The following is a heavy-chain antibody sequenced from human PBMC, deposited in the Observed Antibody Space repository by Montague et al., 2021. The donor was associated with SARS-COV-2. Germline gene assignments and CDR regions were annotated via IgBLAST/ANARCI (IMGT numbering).Heavy chain of an antibody. D-gene: IGHD3-10*01. CDR1: GFTFNNFA. CDR2: ISYDGSIQ. V-gene: IGHV3-30*18. CDR3: AKNRDIFWFGEGSDSMDV. J-gene: IGHJ6*02. Sequence: SLRLSCAASGFTFNNFAMHWVRQAPGKGLEWVAVISYDGSIQYYADSLRGRFTISRDSSKKTLYLQMDSLSGEDTAVYYCAKNRDIFWFGEGSDSMDVWGQGTTVIVSS.